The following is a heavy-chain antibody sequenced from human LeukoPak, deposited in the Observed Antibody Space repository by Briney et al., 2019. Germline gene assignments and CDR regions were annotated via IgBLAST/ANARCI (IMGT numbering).Heavy chain of an antibody. V-gene: IGHV1-69*04. CDR1: GGTFSSYA. D-gene: IGHD2-2*01. J-gene: IGHJ5*02. CDR2: IIPILGIA. Sequence: SVKVSCKASGGTFSSYAISWVRQAPGQGLEWMGRIIPILGIANYAQKFQGRVTITADKSTSTAYMELSSLRSEDTAVYYRARDHARDDIVVVPAGLNPWGQGTLVTVSS. CDR3: ARDHARDDIVVVPAGLNP.